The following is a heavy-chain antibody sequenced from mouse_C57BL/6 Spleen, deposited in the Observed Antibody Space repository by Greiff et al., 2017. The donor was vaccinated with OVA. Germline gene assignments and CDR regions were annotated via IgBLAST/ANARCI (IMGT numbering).Heavy chain of an antibody. Sequence: EVQLVESGGGLVKPGGSLKLSCAASGFTFSSYTMSWVRQTPEKRLEWVATISGGGGNTYYPDSVKGRFTISRDNAKNTLYLQMSSLRSEDTALYYCARPGSSGFAWFAYWGQGTLVTVSA. V-gene: IGHV5-9*01. J-gene: IGHJ3*01. D-gene: IGHD3-2*02. CDR3: ARPGSSGFAWFAY. CDR2: ISGGGGNT. CDR1: GFTFSSYT.